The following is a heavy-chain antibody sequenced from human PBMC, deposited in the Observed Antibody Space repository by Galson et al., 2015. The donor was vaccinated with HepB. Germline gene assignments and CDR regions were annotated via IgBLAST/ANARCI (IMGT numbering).Heavy chain of an antibody. D-gene: IGHD1-26*01. V-gene: IGHV3-66*02. CDR2: IYSGGST. Sequence: SLRLSCAASGFTVSSNYMSWVRQAPGKGLEWVSVIYSGGSTYYADSVKGRFTISRDNSKNTLYLQMNSLRAEDTAVYYCARGVGRLLRYYFDYWGQGTLVTVSS. CDR3: ARGVGRLLRYYFDY. CDR1: GFTVSSNY. J-gene: IGHJ4*02.